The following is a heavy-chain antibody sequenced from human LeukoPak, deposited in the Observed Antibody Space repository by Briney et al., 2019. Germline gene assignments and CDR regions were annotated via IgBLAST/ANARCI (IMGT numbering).Heavy chain of an antibody. CDR3: ARDRDEGLYFDY. D-gene: IGHD3-16*01. V-gene: IGHV4-34*01. J-gene: IGHJ4*02. CDR2: INHSGST. CDR1: GGSFSGYY. Sequence: PSETLSLTCAVYGGSFSGYYWSWIRQPPGKGLEWIGEINHSGSTNYNPSLKSRVTISVDTSKNQFSLKLSSVTAADTAVYYCARDRDEGLYFDYWGQGTLVTVSS.